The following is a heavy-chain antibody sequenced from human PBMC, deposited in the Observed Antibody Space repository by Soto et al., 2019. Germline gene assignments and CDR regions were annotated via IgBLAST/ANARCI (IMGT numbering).Heavy chain of an antibody. CDR3: ARGITLTVAVKGGAPDKYYFDS. Sequence: XAILSLTFAVYGGSFSGYYWSWIRQPPGKGLEWIGEVNHSGNTNENPSLKSRVTLSVDTSKNQFSLKLRSVTAADTAVYYCARGITLTVAVKGGAPDKYYFDSWGQGGLVTVSS. D-gene: IGHD3-22*01. V-gene: IGHV4-34*01. J-gene: IGHJ4*02. CDR2: VNHSGNT. CDR1: GGSFSGYY.